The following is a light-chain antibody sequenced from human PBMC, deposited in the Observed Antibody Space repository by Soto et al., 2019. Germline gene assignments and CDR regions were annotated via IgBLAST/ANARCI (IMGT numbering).Light chain of an antibody. CDR1: QNINSW. CDR3: QQYNSYSPT. V-gene: IGKV1-5*03. J-gene: IGKJ1*01. Sequence: DIQMTQSPSTLSASVGDRVTITCRASQNINSWLAWYQQKPGKAPKLLIYKASNLESGVPSRFSGSGSGTDFTLTISGLQPGDSATYYCQQYNSYSPTFGQGTKVDI. CDR2: KAS.